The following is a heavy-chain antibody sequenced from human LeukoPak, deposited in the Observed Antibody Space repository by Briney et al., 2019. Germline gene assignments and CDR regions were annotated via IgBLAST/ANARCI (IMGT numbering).Heavy chain of an antibody. V-gene: IGHV3-48*03. CDR3: ARDNYYGSGSYYVSGDY. CDR1: GFIFSSYE. Sequence: GGSLRLSCAASGFIFSSYEMNWARQAPGKGLEWVAYISKGGSGIHYADSVKGRFTISRDNAKNSLYLQMNSLRAEDTAVYYCARDNYYGSGSYYVSGDYWGQGTLVTVSS. J-gene: IGHJ4*02. D-gene: IGHD3-10*01. CDR2: ISKGGSGI.